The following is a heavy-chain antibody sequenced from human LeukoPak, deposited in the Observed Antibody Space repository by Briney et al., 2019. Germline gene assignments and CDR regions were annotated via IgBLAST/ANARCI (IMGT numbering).Heavy chain of an antibody. CDR1: EFSVGSNY. D-gene: IGHD5-24*01. V-gene: IGHV3-66*01. CDR3: ARDRFRRDGYNYGRDGAFDI. J-gene: IGHJ3*02. CDR2: IYSGGST. Sequence: HPGGSLRLSCAASEFSVGSNYMSWDRQAPGKGLEWVSVIYSGGSTYYADSVKGRFTISRDNSKNTLYLQMNSLRAEDTAVYYCARDRFRRDGYNYGRDGAFDIWGQGTMVTVSS.